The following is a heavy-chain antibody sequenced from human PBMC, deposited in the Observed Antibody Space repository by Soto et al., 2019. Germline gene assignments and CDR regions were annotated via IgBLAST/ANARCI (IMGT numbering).Heavy chain of an antibody. D-gene: IGHD3-22*01. V-gene: IGHV1-58*01. CDR3: AAGYDSSGYSNYYYYYGMDV. CDR1: GFTFTSSA. J-gene: IGHJ6*02. CDR2: IVVGSGNT. Sequence: SVKVSCKASGFTFTSSAVQWVRQARGQRLEWIGWIVVGSGNTNYAQKFQERVTITRDMSTSTAYMELSSLRSEDTAVYYCAAGYDSSGYSNYYYYYGMDVWGQGTTVTV.